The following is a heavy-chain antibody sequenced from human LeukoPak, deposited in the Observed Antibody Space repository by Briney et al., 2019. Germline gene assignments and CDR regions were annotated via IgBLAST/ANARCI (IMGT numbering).Heavy chain of an antibody. J-gene: IGHJ6*02. V-gene: IGHV3-48*03. D-gene: IGHD3-22*01. CDR2: ISVRAGTI. CDR1: GFGFGQYE. CDR3: AKDFPHYYEVPHCMDV. Sequence: GGSLRLSCAASGFGFGQYEMNWVRQAPGKGLEWIAYISVRAGTIYYGDSAEGRFTISRDDAKNSLYLQMNGLRVEDTAIYYCAKDFPHYYEVPHCMDVWGQGTTVTV.